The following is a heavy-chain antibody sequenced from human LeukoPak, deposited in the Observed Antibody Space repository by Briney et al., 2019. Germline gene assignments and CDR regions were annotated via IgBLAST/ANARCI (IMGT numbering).Heavy chain of an antibody. CDR1: GFTFSSYE. CDR2: ISSSSSTI. CDR3: ARVNRRRAVFIGYYYYMDV. D-gene: IGHD1-14*01. Sequence: GGSLRLSCAASGFTFSSYEMNWVRQAPGKGLEWVSYISSSSSTIYYADSVKGRFTIPRDNAKNSLYLQMNSLRAEDTAVYYCARVNRRRAVFIGYYYYMDVWGKGTTVTVSS. V-gene: IGHV3-48*01. J-gene: IGHJ6*03.